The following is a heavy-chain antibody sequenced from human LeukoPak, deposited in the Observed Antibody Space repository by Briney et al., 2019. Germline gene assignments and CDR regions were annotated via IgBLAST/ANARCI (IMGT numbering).Heavy chain of an antibody. CDR3: AKDLSGISSTGRTFDY. CDR1: GFTFSTYY. CDR2: IRGSGIST. J-gene: IGHJ4*02. Sequence: GGSLRLSCAASGFTFSTYYMSWVRQAPGKGLESVSAIRGSGISTYYADSVKRLTTISRDNSKTTLNLQMNSLRAEDTAVYYCAKDLSGISSTGRTFDYCGQGNLVTVSS. V-gene: IGHV3-23*01. D-gene: IGHD1-1*01.